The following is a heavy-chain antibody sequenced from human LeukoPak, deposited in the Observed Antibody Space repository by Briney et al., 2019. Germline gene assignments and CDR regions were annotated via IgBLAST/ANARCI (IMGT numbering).Heavy chain of an antibody. D-gene: IGHD2-15*01. J-gene: IGHJ5*02. CDR3: ARGVTYCSGGSCYSGNWFDP. V-gene: IGHV1-8*01. CDR2: MNPNSGNT. Sequence: ASVKVSCKASGYTFTSYDINWVRQATGQGLEWMGWMNPNSGNTGYAQKFQGRVTMTRNTSISTAYMELSSLRSEDTAVCYCARGVTYCSGGSCYSGNWFDPWGQGTLVTVSS. CDR1: GYTFTSYD.